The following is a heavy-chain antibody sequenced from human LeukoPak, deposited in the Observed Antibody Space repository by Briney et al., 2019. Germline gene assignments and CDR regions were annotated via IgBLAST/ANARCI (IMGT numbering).Heavy chain of an antibody. J-gene: IGHJ3*02. Sequence: PETLSLTCTVSGGSISSHYWSWIRQPPGKGLEWIGYMYHSGSTNYNPSLKSRVTISVDTSKNQFSLKLSSVTAADTAVYYCARHSAHSSTNDAFDIWGQGTMVTVSS. CDR1: GGSISSHY. CDR3: ARHSAHSSTNDAFDI. CDR2: MYHSGST. D-gene: IGHD6-13*01. V-gene: IGHV4-59*11.